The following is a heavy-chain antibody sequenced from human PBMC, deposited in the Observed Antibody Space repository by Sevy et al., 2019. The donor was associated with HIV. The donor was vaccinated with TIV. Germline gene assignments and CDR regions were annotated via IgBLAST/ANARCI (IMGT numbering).Heavy chain of an antibody. J-gene: IGHJ4*02. CDR2: IRQDGNEI. Sequence: GGSLRLSCDASGFTFDMYWMQWVRQAPGKGLEWVANIRQDGNEIYYAASVRGRFTISRNNAKGSLYLQMNNLRVEDTATYYCARRYFDLWGQGTLVTVSS. CDR1: GFTFDMYW. V-gene: IGHV3-7*03. CDR3: ARRYFDL.